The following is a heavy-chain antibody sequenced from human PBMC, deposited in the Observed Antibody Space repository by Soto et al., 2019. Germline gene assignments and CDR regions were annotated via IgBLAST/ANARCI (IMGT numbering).Heavy chain of an antibody. Sequence: QVQLVESGGGVVQPGGSLRLSCAASGFSFSRFAIHWVRQAPGKGLEWVAVISKDGSVIYYADSVKGRFTISRDNSKSSLFLQVNSLTSEDTAVYHYERSRSGAVPDSLGFWGQGTLVTVSS. V-gene: IGHV3-30-3*01. CDR3: ERSRSGAVPDSLGF. J-gene: IGHJ4*02. CDR2: ISKDGSVI. CDR1: GFSFSRFA. D-gene: IGHD3-10*01.